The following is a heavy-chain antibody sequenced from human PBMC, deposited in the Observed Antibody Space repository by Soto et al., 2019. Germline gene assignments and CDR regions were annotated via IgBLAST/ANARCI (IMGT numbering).Heavy chain of an antibody. CDR2: ISSSSSYI. CDR3: ARDPSREQAYCSGGSCYSNYMDF. D-gene: IGHD2-15*01. V-gene: IGHV3-21*01. Sequence: GGSLRLSCAASGFTFSSDSMNWVRQAPGKGLEWVSSISSSSSYIYYADSVKGRFTISRDNAKNSLYLQMNSLRAEDTAVYYCARDPSREQAYCSGGSCYSNYMDFWGKGTTVTVSS. CDR1: GFTFSSDS. J-gene: IGHJ6*03.